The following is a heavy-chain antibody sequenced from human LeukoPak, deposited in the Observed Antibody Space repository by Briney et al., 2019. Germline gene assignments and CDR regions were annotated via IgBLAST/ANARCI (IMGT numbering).Heavy chain of an antibody. CDR1: GGSISSYY. J-gene: IGHJ4*02. CDR3: ARGGHRQQQLDY. D-gene: IGHD6-13*01. CDR2: IYSGGST. V-gene: IGHV3-53*01. Sequence: ETLSLTCTVSGGSISSYYWSWVRQAPGKGLEWVSVIYSGGSTSYAASVKGRFTISRDNSKNTLYLQMNSLRAEDTAVYYCARGGHRQQQLDYWGQGTLVTVSS.